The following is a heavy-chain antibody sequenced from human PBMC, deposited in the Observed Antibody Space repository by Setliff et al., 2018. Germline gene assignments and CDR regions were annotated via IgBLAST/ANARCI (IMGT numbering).Heavy chain of an antibody. V-gene: IGHV3-20*04. J-gene: IGHJ6*03. CDR2: INWNGRAT. CDR1: GFYFDDYG. CDR3: VRAKGNDYSMDV. Sequence: PGGSLRLSCAASGFYFDDYGMNWVRQVPGKGLEWVAGINWNGRATGYADSVKGRFTISRDNSKNTLYLQMDSLRVEDTAVCYCVRAKGNDYSMDVWGKGTTVTVSS.